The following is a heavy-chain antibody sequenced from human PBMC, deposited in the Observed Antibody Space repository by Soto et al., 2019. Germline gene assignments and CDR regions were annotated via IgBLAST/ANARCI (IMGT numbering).Heavy chain of an antibody. D-gene: IGHD6-13*01. J-gene: IGHJ5*02. Sequence: EVQLVESGGGLVQPGGSLRLSCAASGFTVSSNYMSWVRQAPGKGLEWVSVIYSGGSTYYADSVKGRFIISRDTSKNTLYLQMNSLRAEDTAVYYCGRARVAVAGYNWSDTWGQGTLVTVSS. CDR2: IYSGGST. CDR1: GFTVSSNY. CDR3: GRARVAVAGYNWSDT. V-gene: IGHV3-66*01.